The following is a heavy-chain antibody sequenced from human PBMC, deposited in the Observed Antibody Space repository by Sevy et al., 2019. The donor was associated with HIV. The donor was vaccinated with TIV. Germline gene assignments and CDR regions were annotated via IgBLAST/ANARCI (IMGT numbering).Heavy chain of an antibody. CDR1: GYTLTELS. V-gene: IGHV1-24*01. CDR3: ATPSIAARLPFDY. Sequence: ASVKVSCKVSGYTLTELSMHWVRQAPGKGLEWMGGFDPEDGETMYAQKFQGRVSMTEDTSTDTAYMELSSLRSEDTAVYYCATPSIAARLPFDYWGQGTLVTVSS. CDR2: FDPEDGET. J-gene: IGHJ4*02. D-gene: IGHD6-6*01.